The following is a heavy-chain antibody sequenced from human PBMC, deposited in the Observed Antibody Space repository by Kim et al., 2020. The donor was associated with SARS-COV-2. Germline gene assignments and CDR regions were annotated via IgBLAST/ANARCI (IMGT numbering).Heavy chain of an antibody. V-gene: IGHV4-39*01. Sequence: SETLSLTCTVSGGSISSSSYYWGWIRQPPGKGLEWIGSIYYSGSTYYNPSLKSRVTISVDTSKNQFSLKLSSVTAADTAVYYCARHPAPNEYYYDSSGYYYGSPSGGFDYWGQGTLVSVSS. J-gene: IGHJ4*02. CDR1: GGSISSSSYY. CDR3: ARHPAPNEYYYDSSGYYYGSPSGGFDY. CDR2: IYYSGST. D-gene: IGHD3-22*01.